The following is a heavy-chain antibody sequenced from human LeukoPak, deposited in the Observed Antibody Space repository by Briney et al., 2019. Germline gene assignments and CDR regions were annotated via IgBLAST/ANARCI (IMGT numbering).Heavy chain of an antibody. CDR3: ARHKPDIVVVPAARNYYYYGMDV. CDR1: GGSISSSRYY. J-gene: IGHJ6*02. Sequence: PSETLSLTCTVSGGSISSSRYYWGWIRQPPGKGLEWIGSIYYSGSTYYNPSLKSRVTISVDTSKNQFSLKLSSVTAADTAVYYCARHKPDIVVVPAARNYYYYGMDVWGQGTTVTVSS. D-gene: IGHD2-2*01. V-gene: IGHV4-39*01. CDR2: IYYSGST.